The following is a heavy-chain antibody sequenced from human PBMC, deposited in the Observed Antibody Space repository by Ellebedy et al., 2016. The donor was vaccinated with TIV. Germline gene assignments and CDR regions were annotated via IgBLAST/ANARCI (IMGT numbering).Heavy chain of an antibody. CDR2: ISRDGDIR. CDR1: GFTFTYPW. Sequence: GESLKISCATSGFTFTYPWKHWIRQAPGKGLEWVSRISRDGDIRGYAEFAKGRFTVSRDNTKNTLYLQMSGLRADDSAVYYCATDEEGSYDSWGQGTRVSVSS. D-gene: IGHD3-10*01. J-gene: IGHJ4*02. CDR3: ATDEEGSYDS. V-gene: IGHV3-74*01.